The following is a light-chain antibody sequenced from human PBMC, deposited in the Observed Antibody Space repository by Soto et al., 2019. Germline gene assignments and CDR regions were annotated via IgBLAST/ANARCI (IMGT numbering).Light chain of an antibody. CDR1: SNDVGGYVY. V-gene: IGLV2-8*01. J-gene: IGLJ2*01. CDR2: EVN. Sequence: QSALTQPPSASGSPGQSVTISCTGTSNDVGGYVYVSWYQQYPGKAPKLMIYEVNKRASGVPDRFSGSKSGNTASLTVSGLQAEDDADYYCSSYAGTNIDVVFGGGTKLTVL. CDR3: SSYAGTNIDVV.